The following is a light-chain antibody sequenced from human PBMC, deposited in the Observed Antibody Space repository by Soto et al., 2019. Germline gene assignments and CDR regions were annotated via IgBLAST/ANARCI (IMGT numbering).Light chain of an antibody. CDR2: SAS. Sequence: EIVLTQSPATLSLSPGERATLSCRASQSVSSNLAWYQQKPGQAPRLLIYSASLKPAGIPDRFSGSGSATDFTLTISRLEPEDFALFYCHQYGSSPITFGQGTRLEIK. J-gene: IGKJ5*01. V-gene: IGKV3-20*01. CDR3: HQYGSSPIT. CDR1: QSVSSN.